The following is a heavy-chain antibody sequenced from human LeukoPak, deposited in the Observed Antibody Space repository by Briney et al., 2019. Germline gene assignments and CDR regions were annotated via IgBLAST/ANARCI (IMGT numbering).Heavy chain of an antibody. Sequence: QTLSLTCAISGDSLSSNSATWNWVRPSPSRGLEWLGRTYYRSKWYNDYAVSVKGRVTINPDASKKQFSLQLNSVTPEDTAMYYCAGGNGYPFDYWGQGTLVTVSS. CDR2: TYYRSKWYN. CDR1: GDSLSSNSAT. D-gene: IGHD3-16*01. J-gene: IGHJ4*02. V-gene: IGHV6-1*01. CDR3: AGGNGYPFDY.